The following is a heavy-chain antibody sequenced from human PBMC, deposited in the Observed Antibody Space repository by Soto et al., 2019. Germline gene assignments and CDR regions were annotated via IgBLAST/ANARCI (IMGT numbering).Heavy chain of an antibody. D-gene: IGHD6-19*01. Sequence: GGSLRLSCAASGFTVNSDYMNWVRQTQGKGLEWVASIYSGETTYYADSVRGRFTISSDKSKNTLYFQLSSLRIEDTAVYYCTRDGRGLGRLSLFEYWGQGVLVTVSS. CDR1: GFTVNSDY. V-gene: IGHV3-53*01. J-gene: IGHJ4*02. CDR3: TRDGRGLGRLSLFEY. CDR2: IYSGETT.